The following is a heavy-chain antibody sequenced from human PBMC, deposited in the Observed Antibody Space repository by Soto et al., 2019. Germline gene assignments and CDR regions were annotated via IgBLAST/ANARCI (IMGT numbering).Heavy chain of an antibody. Sequence: PRESLKISCSGLGSSFVGYWSGWVRQTPGKGLEWVAIMHPGEDDTIYSPSFPGQVTISADRSISATFLHWRSVKASDTAVYYCARRSRQYCGGDFYNDAFDIWGQGTMVTVSS. CDR3: ARRSRQYCGGDFYNDAFDI. CDR2: MHPGEDDT. CDR1: GSSFVGYW. J-gene: IGHJ3*02. V-gene: IGHV5-51*01. D-gene: IGHD2-21*02.